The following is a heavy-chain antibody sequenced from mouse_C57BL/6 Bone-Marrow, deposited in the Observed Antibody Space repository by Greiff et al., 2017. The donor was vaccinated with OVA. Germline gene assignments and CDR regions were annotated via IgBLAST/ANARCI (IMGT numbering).Heavy chain of an antibody. CDR2: INPSTGGT. CDR3: ARSEGGY. Sequence: EVQLQQSGPELVKPGASVKISCKASGYSFTGYYMKWVKQSPEKSLEWIGEINPSTGGTTYNQKFKAKATLTVDKSSSTAYMQLKRLTSEDSAVYYCARSEGGYWGQGTTLTVSS. CDR1: GYSFTGYY. V-gene: IGHV1-42*01. J-gene: IGHJ2*01.